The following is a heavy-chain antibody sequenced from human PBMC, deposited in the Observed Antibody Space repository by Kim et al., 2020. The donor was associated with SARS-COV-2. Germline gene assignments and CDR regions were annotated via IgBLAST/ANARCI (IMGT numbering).Heavy chain of an antibody. D-gene: IGHD1-7*01. CDR2: INGDGGMT. Sequence: GGSLRLSCSASGVPFRGNWMQWVRQRPGQGLVWVSLINGDGGMTTYADSVKGRFTVSRGGPENTLHLQMNRLRPEDTAVYYCATGNYWEELYWGRGTLVT. CDR3: ATGNYWEELY. CDR1: GVPFRGNW. J-gene: IGHJ4*02. V-gene: IGHV3-74*03.